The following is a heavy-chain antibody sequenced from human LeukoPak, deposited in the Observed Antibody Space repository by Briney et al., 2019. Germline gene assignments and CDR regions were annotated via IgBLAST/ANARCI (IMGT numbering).Heavy chain of an antibody. V-gene: IGHV3-53*04. CDR1: GFTVSSNY. Sequence: GGSLLLSCVASGFTVSSNYMSWVRPAPGKGLEWVSVIYSAGNTYYADSVKGRFTISRHNSENTLYLHMNSLRVEDTAVYFCARGGTSGYSSGRIDYWGQGTLVTVSS. CDR2: IYSAGNT. D-gene: IGHD6-19*01. J-gene: IGHJ4*02. CDR3: ARGGTSGYSSGRIDY.